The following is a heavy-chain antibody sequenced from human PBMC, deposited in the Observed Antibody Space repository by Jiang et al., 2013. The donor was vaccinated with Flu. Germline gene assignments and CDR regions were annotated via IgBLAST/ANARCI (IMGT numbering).Heavy chain of an antibody. CDR3: ARDGGVVVPAGGNWNGDYYYGMDV. D-gene: IGHD2-2*01. CDR2: IIPILGIA. J-gene: IGHJ6*02. Sequence: SSVKVSCKASGGTFSSYAISWVRQAPGQGLEWMGRIIPILGIANYAQKFQGRVTITADKSTSTAYMELSSLRSEDTAVYYCARDGGVVVPAGGNWNGDYYYGMDVWGQGTTVTVSS. CDR1: GGTFSSYA. V-gene: IGHV1-69*04.